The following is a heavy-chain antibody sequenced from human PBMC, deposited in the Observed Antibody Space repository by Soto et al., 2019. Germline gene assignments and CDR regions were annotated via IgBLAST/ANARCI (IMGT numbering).Heavy chain of an antibody. Sequence: SETLSLTCTVSGGSISSSSYYWGWIRQPPGKGLEWIGSIYYSGGTYYNPSLKSRVTISVDTSKNQFSLKLSSVTAEDTAVYYCAKDREWEQLVGYDAFDIWGQGTMVTVSS. CDR1: GGSISSSSYY. CDR3: AKDREWEQLVGYDAFDI. V-gene: IGHV4-39*02. CDR2: IYYSGGT. J-gene: IGHJ3*02. D-gene: IGHD1-26*01.